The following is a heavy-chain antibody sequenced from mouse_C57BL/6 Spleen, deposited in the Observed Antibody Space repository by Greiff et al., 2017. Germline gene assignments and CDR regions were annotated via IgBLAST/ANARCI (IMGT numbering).Heavy chain of an antibody. CDR3: ARDPVTVVATPNWYFDV. V-gene: IGHV3-6*01. CDR1: GYSITSGYY. CDR2: ISYDGSN. J-gene: IGHJ1*03. Sequence: EVKLMESGPGLVKPSQSLSLTCSVTGYSITSGYYWNWIRQFPGNKLEWMGYISYDGSNNYNPSLKNRISITRDTSKNQFFLKLNSVTTEDTATYYCARDPVTVVATPNWYFDVWGTGTTVTVSS. D-gene: IGHD1-1*01.